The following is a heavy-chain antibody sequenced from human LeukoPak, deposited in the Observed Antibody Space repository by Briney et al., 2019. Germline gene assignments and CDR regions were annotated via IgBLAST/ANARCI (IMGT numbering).Heavy chain of an antibody. CDR2: INPNSGGT. Sequence: ASVKVSCKASGCTFTGYYMHWVRQAPGQGLEWMGWINPNSGGTNYAQKFQGRVTMTRDTSISTAYMELSRLRSDDTAVYYCARATRRWEDNWFDPWGQGTLVTVSS. J-gene: IGHJ5*02. CDR1: GCTFTGYY. CDR3: ARATRRWEDNWFDP. V-gene: IGHV1-2*02. D-gene: IGHD4-23*01.